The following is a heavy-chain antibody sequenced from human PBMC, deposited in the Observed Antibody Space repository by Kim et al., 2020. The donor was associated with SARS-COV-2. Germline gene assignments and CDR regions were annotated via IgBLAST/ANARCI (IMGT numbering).Heavy chain of an antibody. V-gene: IGHV3-23*01. CDR2: ISGSGGST. D-gene: IGHD6-13*01. J-gene: IGHJ4*02. CDR1: GFTFSSYA. Sequence: GGSLRLSCAASGFTFSSYAMSWVRQAPGKGLEWVSAISGSGGSTNYADSVKGRFTISRDNSKNTLYLQMNSLRAEDTAVYYCARGQQLGHFDYWGQGTLVTVSS. CDR3: ARGQQLGHFDY.